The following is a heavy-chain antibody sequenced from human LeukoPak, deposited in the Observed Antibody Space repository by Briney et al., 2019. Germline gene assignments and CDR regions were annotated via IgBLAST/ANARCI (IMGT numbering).Heavy chain of an antibody. V-gene: IGHV3-23*01. CDR2: ISGSGGST. Sequence: GGSLRLSCAASGFTFSSYAMNWVRQAPGKGLEWVSTISGSGGSTYYADSVKGRFTISRDNSKNTLYLQMNSLRAEDTAVYYCAKGRPYRNGMDVWGQGNTVTVSS. CDR3: AKGRPYRNGMDV. J-gene: IGHJ6*02. D-gene: IGHD4-11*01. CDR1: GFTFSSYA.